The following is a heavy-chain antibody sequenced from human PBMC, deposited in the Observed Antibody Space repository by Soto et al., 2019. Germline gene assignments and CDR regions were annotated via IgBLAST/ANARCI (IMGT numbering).Heavy chain of an antibody. D-gene: IGHD4-17*01. Sequence: QVQLVESGGGVVQPGRSLRLSCAASGFTFSSYGMHWVRQAPGKGLEWVAVIWYDGSNKYYADSVKGRFTISRDNSKNTLYLQMNSLRAEDTAMYYCARDTGAVTSHNWFDPWGQGTLVTVSS. CDR3: ARDTGAVTSHNWFDP. V-gene: IGHV3-33*01. CDR1: GFTFSSYG. CDR2: IWYDGSNK. J-gene: IGHJ5*02.